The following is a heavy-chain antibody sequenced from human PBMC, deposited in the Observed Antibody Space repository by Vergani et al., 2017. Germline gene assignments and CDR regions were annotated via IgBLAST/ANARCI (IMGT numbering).Heavy chain of an antibody. CDR3: ARKTLGYCSSTSCYGAWYYYMDV. D-gene: IGHD2-2*01. J-gene: IGHJ6*03. CDR1: GFTFSSYS. Sequence: EVQLEESGGGLVKPGGSLRLSCTASGFTFSSYSMNWVRQAPGKGLEWVSSISSSSSSIYYADSVKGRFTISRDNAKNSLYLQMNSLRAEDTAVYYCARKTLGYCSSTSCYGAWYYYMDVWGKGTTVTVSS. CDR2: ISSSSSSI. V-gene: IGHV3-21*01.